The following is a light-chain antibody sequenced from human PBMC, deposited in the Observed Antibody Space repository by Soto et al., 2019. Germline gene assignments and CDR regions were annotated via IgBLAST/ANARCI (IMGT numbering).Light chain of an antibody. V-gene: IGKV3-15*01. Sequence: EIVMTQSPATPSVSPAARATLTCRARQSVTSNLAWYQQKPGQAPRLLIYVASTRATGIPARFGCSGSGTEFTLTISSLQSEDFAVYYCQPSGTFGQGTKLEIK. CDR1: QSVTSN. CDR2: VAS. J-gene: IGKJ5*01. CDR3: QPSGT.